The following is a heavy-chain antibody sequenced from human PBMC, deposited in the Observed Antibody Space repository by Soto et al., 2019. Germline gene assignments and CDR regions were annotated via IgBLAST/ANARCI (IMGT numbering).Heavy chain of an antibody. J-gene: IGHJ4*02. CDR2: ISAYNGNT. Sequence: QVQLVQSGAEVKKPGASVKVSCKASGYTFTSYGISWVRQAPGQGLEWMGWISAYNGNTNYAQKLQGRVTMTTDTSTSTDYMEQRSLRSDDTAVYYCARVGIYGSGSYWSYHYFAYWGQGTLVTFAA. V-gene: IGHV1-18*04. CDR1: GYTFTSYG. CDR3: ARVGIYGSGSYWSYHYFAY. D-gene: IGHD3-10*01.